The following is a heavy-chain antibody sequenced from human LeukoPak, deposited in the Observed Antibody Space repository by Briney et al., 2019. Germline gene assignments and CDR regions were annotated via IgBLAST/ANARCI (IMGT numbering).Heavy chain of an antibody. CDR3: GRDTATALDY. CDR1: GFTLNDHY. Sequence: GGSLRLSCAASGFTLNDHYMDWVRQAPGKGLEWVGRIKNKRGSYTADYAASVKGRFTISRDDSQNSLYLQMNSLKTADTAVYYCGRDTATALDYWGQGTLVTVSS. J-gene: IGHJ4*02. V-gene: IGHV3-72*01. D-gene: IGHD2-21*02. CDR2: IKNKRGSYTA.